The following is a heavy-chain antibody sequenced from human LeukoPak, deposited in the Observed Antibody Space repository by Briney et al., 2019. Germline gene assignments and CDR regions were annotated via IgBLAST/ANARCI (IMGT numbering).Heavy chain of an antibody. CDR3: ARAIADVAY. Sequence: GGSLRLSCAASGFTFINYGMSWVRQAPGKGLEWVSSISSSSSYIYYADSVKGRFTISRDNAKNSLYLQMNSLRAEDTAVYYCARAIADVAYWGQGTLVTVSS. CDR1: GFTFINYG. D-gene: IGHD6-13*01. CDR2: ISSSSSYI. V-gene: IGHV3-21*01. J-gene: IGHJ4*02.